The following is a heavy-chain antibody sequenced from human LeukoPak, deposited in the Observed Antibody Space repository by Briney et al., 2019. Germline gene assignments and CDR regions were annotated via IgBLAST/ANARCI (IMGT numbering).Heavy chain of an antibody. J-gene: IGHJ4*02. CDR3: SSNLPTTLTTIFVS. CDR2: MRGQSSGEAT. V-gene: IGHV3-49*05. D-gene: IGHD4-11*01. Sequence: KSGGSLRLSCTASGFAFGDHAMSWFRQAPGKGLEWVGFMRGQSSGEATEYAASVRGRFTISGDASKKIAYLQMNSLRTEDTAVYYCSSNLPTTLTTIFVSWGQGTLVTVSS. CDR1: GFAFGDHA.